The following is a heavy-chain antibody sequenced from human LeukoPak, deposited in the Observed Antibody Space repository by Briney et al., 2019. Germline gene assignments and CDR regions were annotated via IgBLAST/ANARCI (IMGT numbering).Heavy chain of an antibody. J-gene: IGHJ5*02. Sequence: GGSLRLSCAASGFTFSSYSMNWVRQAPGKGLEWVSYISSSSSTIYYADSVKGRFTISRDNAKNSLYLQMNSLRAEDTAVYYCARDYRLGVGATTNWFDPWGQGTLVTVSS. CDR1: GFTFSSYS. V-gene: IGHV3-48*01. D-gene: IGHD1-26*01. CDR3: ARDYRLGVGATTNWFDP. CDR2: ISSSSSTI.